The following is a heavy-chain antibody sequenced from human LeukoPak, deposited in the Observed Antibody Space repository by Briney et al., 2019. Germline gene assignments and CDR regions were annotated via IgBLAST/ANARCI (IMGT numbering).Heavy chain of an antibody. V-gene: IGHV3-73*01. J-gene: IGHJ4*02. CDR2: IKSKANSYAT. CDR1: GFTFSGSG. CDR3: TSFIVGASRVDY. D-gene: IGHD1-26*01. Sequence: PGGSLRLSCATSGFTFSGSGMHWVRQASGKGLEWVGHIKSKANSYATSYAASVKGRFTISRDDSKNTAYLQMRSLKAGDTAVYYCTSFIVGASRVDYWGQGTLVTVSS.